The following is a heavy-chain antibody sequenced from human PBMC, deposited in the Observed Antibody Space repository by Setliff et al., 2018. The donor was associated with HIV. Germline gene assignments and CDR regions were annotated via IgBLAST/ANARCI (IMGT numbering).Heavy chain of an antibody. V-gene: IGHV3-49*03. CDR3: TRDSWRLRDS. CDR1: GFTFGDYP. J-gene: IGHJ4*02. Sequence: PGGSLRLSCATSGFTFGDYPMSWFRQAPGKGLEWVSFIRTKAYRGTTEYAASVEGRFTISRDDSTSIAYLQMNSLRTEDTAVYFCTRDSWRLRDSWGQGTLVTVSS. CDR2: IRTKAYRGTT.